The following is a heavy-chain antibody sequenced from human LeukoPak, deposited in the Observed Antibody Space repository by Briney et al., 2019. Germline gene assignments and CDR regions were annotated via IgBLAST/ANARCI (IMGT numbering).Heavy chain of an antibody. Sequence: SETLSLTCSVSGGSSSNYYWSWIRQPPGRGLEWIGYIYYSGSTNYNPSLTSRVAISVDRSKNQFSLKLTSVTAADTAVYYCARRAADDAFDIWGQGTMVTVSS. CDR2: IYYSGST. V-gene: IGHV4-59*08. CDR3: ARRAADDAFDI. J-gene: IGHJ3*02. CDR1: GGSSSNYY.